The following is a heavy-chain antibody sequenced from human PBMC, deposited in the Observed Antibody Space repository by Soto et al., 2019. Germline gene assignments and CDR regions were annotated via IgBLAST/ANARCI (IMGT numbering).Heavy chain of an antibody. Sequence: QVQLQESGPGLVKPSQTLSLTCTVSGGSISSGDYYWSWIRQPPGKGLEWIGYIYYSGSTHYNPSLQSRVTISVDTSNNQFSLKLSSVTAAYTAVYYCARYTNVGSSWPDYFDYWGQGTLVTVSS. J-gene: IGHJ4*02. CDR2: IYYSGST. CDR1: GGSISSGDYY. D-gene: IGHD6-13*01. V-gene: IGHV4-30-4*01. CDR3: ARYTNVGSSWPDYFDY.